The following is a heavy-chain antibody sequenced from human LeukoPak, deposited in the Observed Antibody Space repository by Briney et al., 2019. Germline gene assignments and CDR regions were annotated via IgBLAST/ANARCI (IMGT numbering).Heavy chain of an antibody. CDR1: GGTFTSYA. J-gene: IGHJ4*02. D-gene: IGHD3-3*01. V-gene: IGHV1-69*13. Sequence: ASVKVSCTASGGTFTSYAISWVRQAPGQGLEWRGGIIPIFGTANYAQKFQGRVTITADEYTSTAYKWMCRRRSEETAVCYGAGGLRFFVWIAEINCWSQGWLATVSS. CDR3: AGGLRFFVWIAEINC. CDR2: IIPIFGTA.